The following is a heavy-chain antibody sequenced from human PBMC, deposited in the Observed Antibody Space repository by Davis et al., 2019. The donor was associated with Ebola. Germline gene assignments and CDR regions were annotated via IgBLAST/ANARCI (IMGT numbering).Heavy chain of an antibody. CDR1: GGSISSSSYY. Sequence: SETLSLTCTVSGGSISSSSYYWGWIRQPPGKGLEWIGSIYYSGSTYYNPSLKIRVTISVDTSKNQFSLKLSSVTAADTAVYYCASPTYYYDSSGYWVFDYWGQGTLVTVSS. J-gene: IGHJ4*02. CDR2: IYYSGST. CDR3: ASPTYYYDSSGYWVFDY. V-gene: IGHV4-39*01. D-gene: IGHD3-22*01.